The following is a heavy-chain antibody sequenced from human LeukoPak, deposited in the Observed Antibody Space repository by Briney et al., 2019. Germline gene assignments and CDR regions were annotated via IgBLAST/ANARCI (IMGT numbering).Heavy chain of an antibody. CDR3: ARLAPGYSYGSASDY. Sequence: GGSLRLSCAASGFTFDDYGMNWVRQAPGKGLEWVSSISSSSSYIYYADSVKGRFTISRDNAKNSLYLQMNSLRAEDTAVYYCARLAPGYSYGSASDYWGQGTLVTVSS. J-gene: IGHJ4*02. V-gene: IGHV3-21*01. CDR1: GFTFDDYG. D-gene: IGHD5-18*01. CDR2: ISSSSSYI.